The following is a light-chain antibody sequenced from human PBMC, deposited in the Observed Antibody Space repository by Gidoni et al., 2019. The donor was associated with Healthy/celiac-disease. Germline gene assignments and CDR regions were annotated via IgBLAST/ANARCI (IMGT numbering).Light chain of an antibody. CDR1: QGISRY. Sequence: AIRMTQSPSSFSASTGDRVTITCRASQGISRYLAWYQQKPGKAPKLLIYAASTFQSGVTSRFSGSGSGTDFTLTISCLQSEDFATYYCQQYYSYPPTFGGGTKVEIK. CDR3: QQYYSYPPT. CDR2: AAS. J-gene: IGKJ4*01. V-gene: IGKV1-8*01.